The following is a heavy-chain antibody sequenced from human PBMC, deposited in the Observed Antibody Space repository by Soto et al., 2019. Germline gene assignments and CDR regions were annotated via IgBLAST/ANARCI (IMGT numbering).Heavy chain of an antibody. J-gene: IGHJ4*02. D-gene: IGHD3-22*01. CDR3: ASGGNYYDSSGQSDY. CDR2: ISSSSSFI. CDR1: GFTFSSYS. V-gene: IGHV3-21*01. Sequence: PGGSLRLSCAASGFTFSSYSMNWVRQAPGKGLEWVSSISSSSSFIYYADSVKGRFTISRDNAKNSLYLQMNSLRAEDTAVYYCASGGNYYDSSGQSDYWGQGTLVTVSS.